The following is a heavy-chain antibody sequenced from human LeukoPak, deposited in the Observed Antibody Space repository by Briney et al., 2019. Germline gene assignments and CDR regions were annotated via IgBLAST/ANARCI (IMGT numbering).Heavy chain of an antibody. D-gene: IGHD3-10*01. V-gene: IGHV4-4*07. CDR2: TYSSGST. CDR3: ARESRRSYCNEY. CDR1: GGSISSYY. J-gene: IGHJ4*02. Sequence: SETLSLTCTVSGGSISSYYWSWIRQPAGKGLEWIGRTYSSGSTNYSPSLKSRVTMSVDTSKNQFSLKLSSVTAADTAAYYCARESRRSYCNEYWGQGTLVTVSS.